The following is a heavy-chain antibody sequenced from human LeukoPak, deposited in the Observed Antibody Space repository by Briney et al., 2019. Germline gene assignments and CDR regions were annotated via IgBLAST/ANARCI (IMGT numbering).Heavy chain of an antibody. D-gene: IGHD3-10*01. CDR2: ISGYSHET. CDR3: ARGRRGIRGYFDH. V-gene: IGHV1-18*01. CDR1: GHTFTSYD. J-gene: IGHJ4*02. Sequence: EASVKVSCKTSGHTFTSYDITWVRQAPGQGLEWMGWISGYSHETIYAQEFQDRVFMSRDASSTTAYIELRSLRSDDTAVYFCARGRRGIRGYFDHWGQGTLVTVSS.